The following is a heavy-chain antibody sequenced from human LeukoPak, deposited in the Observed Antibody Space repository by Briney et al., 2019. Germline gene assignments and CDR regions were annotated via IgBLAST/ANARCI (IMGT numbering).Heavy chain of an antibody. D-gene: IGHD3-9*01. Sequence: SETLSLTCTVSGGSISNSYWSWIRLSPGKGLEWIGYISYNGSPDYSPSLKSRVTISSDTSKNQFFLIMRSVTAADTAVYYCARDHWLLSSKTWYYYGLDVXXQGXTVTVSS. V-gene: IGHV4-59*01. CDR2: ISYNGSP. CDR1: GGSISNSY. J-gene: IGHJ6*02. CDR3: ARDHWLLSSKTWYYYGLDV.